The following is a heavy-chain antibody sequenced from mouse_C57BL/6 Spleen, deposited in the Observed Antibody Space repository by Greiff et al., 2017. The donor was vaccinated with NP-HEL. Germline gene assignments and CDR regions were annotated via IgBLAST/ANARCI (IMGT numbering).Heavy chain of an antibody. J-gene: IGHJ3*01. CDR2: INPGSGGT. Sequence: QVQLQQSGAELVRPGTSVKVSCKASGYAFTNYLIEWVKQRPGQGLEWIGVINPGSGGTNYNEKFKGTATLTADKSSSTAYMQLSSLTSEDSAVYFCARDDYVGFAYWGQGTLVTVSA. CDR3: ARDDYVGFAY. CDR1: GYAFTNYL. D-gene: IGHD2-4*01. V-gene: IGHV1-54*01.